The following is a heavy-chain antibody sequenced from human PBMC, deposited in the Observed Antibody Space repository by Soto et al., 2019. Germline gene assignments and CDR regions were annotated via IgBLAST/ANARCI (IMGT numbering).Heavy chain of an antibody. V-gene: IGHV1-18*01. D-gene: IGHD6-13*01. CDR1: GYNFFDYG. CDR2: VSPKSGNT. J-gene: IGHJ5*02. Sequence: QIQLVQSGAEVKKPGASVKVSCKASGYNFFDYGVSWVRQAPGQGLEWMGWVSPKSGNTDFARKVQGRVTMTRDTSASTAYMELSSLRSEDTAVYYCARDLLPRYSFSGFDPWGQGTLVTVSS. CDR3: ARDLLPRYSFSGFDP.